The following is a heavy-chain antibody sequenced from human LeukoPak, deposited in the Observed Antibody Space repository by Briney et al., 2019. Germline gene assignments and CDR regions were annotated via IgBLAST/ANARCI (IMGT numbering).Heavy chain of an antibody. CDR3: ARDAMSDY. Sequence: ASVKVSCKASGYTFTGYYMHWVRQAPGQGLEWMGWINPNSGGTNYAQKFQGRVTMTRDTSINTAYMELTRLTSDDTAVYYCARDAMSDYWGQGTLVTVSS. CDR2: INPNSGGT. J-gene: IGHJ4*02. CDR1: GYTFTGYY. D-gene: IGHD2-2*01. V-gene: IGHV1-2*02.